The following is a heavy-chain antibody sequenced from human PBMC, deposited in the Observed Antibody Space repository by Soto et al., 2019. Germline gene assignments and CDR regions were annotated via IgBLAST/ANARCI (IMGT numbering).Heavy chain of an antibody. CDR3: ARHTYYDSSGYYWPYYYGMDV. CDR1: GYSFTSYW. V-gene: IGHV5-10-1*01. Sequence: GESLKISCNGSGYSFTSYWISWVRQMPGKGLEWMGRIDPSDSYTNYSPSFQGHVTISADKSISTAYLQWSSLKASDTAMYYCARHTYYDSSGYYWPYYYGMDVWGQGTTVTVSS. D-gene: IGHD3-22*01. CDR2: IDPSDSYT. J-gene: IGHJ6*02.